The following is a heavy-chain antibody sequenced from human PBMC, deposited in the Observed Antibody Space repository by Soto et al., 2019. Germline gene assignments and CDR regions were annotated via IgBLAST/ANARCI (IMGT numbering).Heavy chain of an antibody. CDR2: ISSSSSYV. CDR1: GFNFSSYS. CDR3: ARGVHYDILTGYYVKSWFDP. J-gene: IGHJ5*02. Sequence: GGSLRLSCAASGFNFSSYSMNWVRQAPGKGLEWVSSISSSSSYVYYADSVKGRFTISRDNAKNSLYLQMNSLRAEDTAVYYCARGVHYDILTGYYVKSWFDPWGQGTLVTVSS. V-gene: IGHV3-21*01. D-gene: IGHD3-9*01.